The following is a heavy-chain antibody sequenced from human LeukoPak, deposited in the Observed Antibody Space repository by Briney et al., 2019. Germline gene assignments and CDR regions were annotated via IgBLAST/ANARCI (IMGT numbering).Heavy chain of an antibody. Sequence: ASVKVSCKASGYTFTSYGISWVRQAPGQGLEWMGWISAYNGNTNYAQKLQGRVTMTTDTSTSTAYMELRRLRSDDTAVYYCARLERYFDWLLPDFDYWGQGTLVTVSS. CDR3: ARLERYFDWLLPDFDY. CDR1: GYTFTSYG. V-gene: IGHV1-18*04. J-gene: IGHJ4*02. CDR2: ISAYNGNT. D-gene: IGHD3-9*01.